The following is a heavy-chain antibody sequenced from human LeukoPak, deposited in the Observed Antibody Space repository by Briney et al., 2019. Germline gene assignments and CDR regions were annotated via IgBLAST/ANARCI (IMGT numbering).Heavy chain of an antibody. Sequence: GGYLRLYCAASGFAVANYALTWVRQAPGRGLEWVSSISGRGTSYADSVKGRFSISRDNYKNTVYLQMNSLRAEDTAVYYCSRDPNGDYVGAFEFQRWGRGTLVFVSS. D-gene: IGHD4-17*01. CDR3: SRDPNGDYVGAFEFQR. J-gene: IGHJ1*01. V-gene: IGHV3-23*01. CDR2: ISGRGT. CDR1: GFAVANYA.